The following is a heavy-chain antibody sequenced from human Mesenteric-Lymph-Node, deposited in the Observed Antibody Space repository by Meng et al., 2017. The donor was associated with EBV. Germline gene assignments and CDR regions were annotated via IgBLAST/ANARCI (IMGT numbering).Heavy chain of an antibody. CDR3: ARVEVGITSGDY. Sequence: QLVEFGGEVKKPGASGKVSCKASGYTFTNYGITWVRQAPGQGLEWMGWINAYNGDTNYAQTLQGRVTMTTDTSTSTAYMELRSLRSDDTAVYYCARVEVGITSGDYWGQGTLVTVSS. V-gene: IGHV1-18*01. CDR2: INAYNGDT. CDR1: GYTFTNYG. J-gene: IGHJ4*02. D-gene: IGHD2-21*01.